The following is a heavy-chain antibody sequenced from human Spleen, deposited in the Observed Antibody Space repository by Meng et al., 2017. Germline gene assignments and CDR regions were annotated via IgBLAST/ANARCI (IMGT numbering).Heavy chain of an antibody. CDR3: ARGPTTMAHDFDY. J-gene: IGHJ4*02. CDR1: VGSFSDYY. Sequence: QVQLQQWGAGLLQPSETLSLTCVVSVGSFSDYYWSWIRQPPGKGLEWIGEINHSGGTNYNPSLESRATISVDTSQNNLSLKLSSVTAADSAVYYCARGPTTMAHDFDYWGQGTLVTVSS. V-gene: IGHV4-34*01. D-gene: IGHD4-11*01. CDR2: INHSGGT.